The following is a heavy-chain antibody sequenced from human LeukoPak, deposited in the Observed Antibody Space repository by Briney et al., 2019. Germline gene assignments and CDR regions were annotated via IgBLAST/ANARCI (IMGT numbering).Heavy chain of an antibody. CDR3: ARVLYYGSGNYFDF. Sequence: SSGTLSLTCAVSGGSISSSNWWSWVRQPPGKGLEWIGEIYHSGSTNYNPSLKSRVIMSVDKSKNQFSLKLNSVTAADTAVYYCARVLYYGSGNYFDFWGRGTLATVSS. CDR2: IYHSGST. CDR1: GGSISSSNW. D-gene: IGHD3-10*01. V-gene: IGHV4-4*02. J-gene: IGHJ4*02.